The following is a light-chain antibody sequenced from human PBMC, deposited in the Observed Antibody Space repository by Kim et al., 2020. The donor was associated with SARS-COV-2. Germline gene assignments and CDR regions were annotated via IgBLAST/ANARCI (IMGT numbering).Light chain of an antibody. Sequence: NFMLAQPHSVSASPGKTVTISCTRTSGSIASNFVQLYQQRPGSAPTIVIYKDNNRPSGVPDRFSGSVDSSSNSASLTISGLEAEDEADYYCQSYDGDNPWVFGGGTQLTVL. J-gene: IGLJ3*02. CDR3: QSYDGDNPWV. CDR1: SGSIASNF. V-gene: IGLV6-57*03. CDR2: KDN.